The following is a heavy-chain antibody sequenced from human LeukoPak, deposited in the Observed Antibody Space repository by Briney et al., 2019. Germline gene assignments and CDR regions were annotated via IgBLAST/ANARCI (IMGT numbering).Heavy chain of an antibody. D-gene: IGHD2-2*01. CDR3: AEGGYAVNNWFDP. J-gene: IGHJ5*02. CDR2: ISSGSSAR. Sequence: NPGGSLRLSCAASGFTFSSHSMNWVRQTPGKGLEWVSYISSGSSARYYADSVKGRFTISRDNAKNSLYLQMNSLRAEDTAVYYCAEGGYAVNNWFDPWGQGTLVTVSS. CDR1: GFTFSSHS. V-gene: IGHV3-21*05.